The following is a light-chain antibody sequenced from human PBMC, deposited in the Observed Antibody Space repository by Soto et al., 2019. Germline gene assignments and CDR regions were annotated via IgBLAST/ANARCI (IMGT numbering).Light chain of an antibody. CDR3: QQYGSSGT. Sequence: EIVLTQSPGTLSLSPGERATLSCMTSQSVSSSFVAWFQQKPGQAPRLLIYGASSRATGIPDRFSGSGSGTDFTLTISRLEPEDFAVYYCQQYGSSGTFGQGTKVDI. J-gene: IGKJ1*01. CDR2: GAS. CDR1: QSVSSSF. V-gene: IGKV3-20*01.